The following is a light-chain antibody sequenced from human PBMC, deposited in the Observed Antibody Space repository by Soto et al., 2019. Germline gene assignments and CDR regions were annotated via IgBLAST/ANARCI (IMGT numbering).Light chain of an antibody. CDR1: QSVARSY. CDR2: SAS. J-gene: IGKJ1*01. CDR3: HHFGSLPET. Sequence: EVVLTQSPGTLSLSPGERVTLSCRASQSVARSYLAWYPQKPGRAPRLLFYSASSRATGIPDRFSGSGSGTDFTLTISRLEPEDFAVYYCHHFGSLPETFGQGTNVE. V-gene: IGKV3-20*01.